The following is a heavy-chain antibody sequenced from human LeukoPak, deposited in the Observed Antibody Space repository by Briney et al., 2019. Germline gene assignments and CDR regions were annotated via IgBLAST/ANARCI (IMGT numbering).Heavy chain of an antibody. CDR2: INTDGSYT. Sequence: GGSLRLSCAAPGFTFRNYWMHWVRQAPGKGLVWVSRINTDGSYTRYADSVKGRFTISRDNTKNTLYLQMNSLRAEDTAVYYCAREEDTIFGGNRAFDIWGQGTMVTVSS. J-gene: IGHJ3*02. V-gene: IGHV3-74*01. CDR1: GFTFRNYW. D-gene: IGHD3-3*01. CDR3: AREEDTIFGGNRAFDI.